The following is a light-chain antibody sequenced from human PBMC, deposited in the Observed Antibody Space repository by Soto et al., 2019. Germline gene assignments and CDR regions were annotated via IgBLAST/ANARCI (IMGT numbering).Light chain of an antibody. CDR3: QQSYSFRT. V-gene: IGKV1-39*01. J-gene: IGKJ1*01. Sequence: DIQLTQSPSSLSASVGDRVTITCRASQSISRHLHWYQQNPGKAPKLLIYAASSLQSGVPSRFSGSGSGTDFTLTIISLQPEDVATYYCQQSYSFRTFGQGTKVEIK. CDR2: AAS. CDR1: QSISRH.